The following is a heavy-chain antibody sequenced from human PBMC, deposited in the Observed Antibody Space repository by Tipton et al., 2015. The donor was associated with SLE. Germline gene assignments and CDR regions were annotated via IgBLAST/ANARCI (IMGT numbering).Heavy chain of an antibody. CDR3: ARGRTADGGDYFDY. CDR1: GFSVTNIY. J-gene: IGHJ4*02. V-gene: IGHV3-53*01. Sequence: QLVQSGGGLIQPGGSLRLSCVASGFSVTNIYISWVRQAPGKGLEWLSVIYSGGSTYYIGSVKGRFIISRDNSKNTLFLQMDNLIVEDTAVYYCARGRTADGGDYFDYWGQGSLVTVSS. CDR2: IYSGGST. D-gene: IGHD2-21*02.